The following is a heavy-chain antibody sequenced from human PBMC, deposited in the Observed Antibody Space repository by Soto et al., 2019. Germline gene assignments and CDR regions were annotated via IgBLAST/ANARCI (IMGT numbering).Heavy chain of an antibody. CDR3: ARAEGHDYGGNLPY. CDR2: ISYDGSNK. V-gene: IGHV3-30-3*01. J-gene: IGHJ4*01. CDR1: RFTFSSFA. D-gene: IGHD3-16*01. Sequence: QVPLVESGGGVVQPGRSLRLSCAASRFTFSSFAIHWVRQAPGKGLEWVAVISYDGSNKYYADSVKGRFTIYRGKSKITQYLQMNFLRTEDTPVYYCARAEGHDYGGNLPYWGQRTLVTVSS.